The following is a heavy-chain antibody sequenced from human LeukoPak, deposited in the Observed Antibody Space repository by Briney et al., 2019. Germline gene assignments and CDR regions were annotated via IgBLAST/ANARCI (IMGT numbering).Heavy chain of an antibody. CDR2: ISSSSSYI. J-gene: IGHJ6*02. D-gene: IGHD3-16*02. CDR1: GFTFSSYS. Sequence: GGSLRLSCAASGFTFSSYSMNWVRQAPGKGLEWVSSISSSSSYIYYADSVKGRFTISRDNAKNSLYLQMNSLRAEDTAMYYCSSGYRILYGMDVWGQGTTVTVSS. V-gene: IGHV3-21*01. CDR3: SSGYRILYGMDV.